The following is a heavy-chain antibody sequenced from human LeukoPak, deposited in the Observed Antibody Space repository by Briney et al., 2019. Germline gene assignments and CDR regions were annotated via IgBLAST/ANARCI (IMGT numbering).Heavy chain of an antibody. Sequence: ASVKVSCKSSGGTFSSYANSWVRQAPGQGLEWMGWIIPIFGTANYAQKFQGRVTITADESTSTAYMELSSLRSEDTAVYYCARAPTLLRYSDWLHIDYWGQGTLVTVSS. V-gene: IGHV1-69*01. CDR2: IIPIFGTA. D-gene: IGHD3-9*01. CDR1: GGTFSSYA. J-gene: IGHJ4*02. CDR3: ARAPTLLRYSDWLHIDY.